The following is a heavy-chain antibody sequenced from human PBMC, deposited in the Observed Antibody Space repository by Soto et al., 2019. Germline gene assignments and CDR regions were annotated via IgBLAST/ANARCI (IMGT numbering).Heavy chain of an antibody. D-gene: IGHD2-21*02. Sequence: ASVKVSCKASGYTFTNYYMHWVRQAPGQGLEWMGIINPSGGGTNYAQKFQGRVTMTRDTSTSILYMELSSLRSDDTAVYYCARSSVVVTALDYWGQGTLVTVSS. CDR2: INPSGGGT. V-gene: IGHV1-46*01. CDR1: GYTFTNYY. CDR3: ARSSVVVTALDY. J-gene: IGHJ4*02.